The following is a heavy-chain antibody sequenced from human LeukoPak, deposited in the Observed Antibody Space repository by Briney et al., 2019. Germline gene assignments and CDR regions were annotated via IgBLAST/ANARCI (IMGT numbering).Heavy chain of an antibody. CDR2: INHSGST. J-gene: IGHJ6*03. V-gene: IGHV4-34*01. CDR3: ARVSGYYGSGRPPSGRSYYHMDV. CDR1: GGSFSGYY. Sequence: SETLSLTCAVSGGSFSGYYWSWFRQPPGKELEWIGEINHSGSTNYNPSLQSRVTISVDTSKNQFSLMLSSVTDADTAVYYCARVSGYYGSGRPPSGRSYYHMDVWGKGTTVTVSS. D-gene: IGHD3-10*01.